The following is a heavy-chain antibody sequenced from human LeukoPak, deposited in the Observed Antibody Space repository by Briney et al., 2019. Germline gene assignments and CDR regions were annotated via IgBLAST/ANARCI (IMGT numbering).Heavy chain of an antibody. CDR3: VRDGQGSTPLDY. Sequence: GGSLRLSCAASGFTFGAYTMNWVRQAPGKGLEWVSCIFSRSESIFYADSVKGRFAISRDNAKNSLYLQMNSLRAEDTAVYSCVRDGQGSTPLDYWGQGTLVTVSS. D-gene: IGHD2-15*01. V-gene: IGHV3-21*01. CDR1: GFTFGAYT. J-gene: IGHJ4*02. CDR2: IFSRSESI.